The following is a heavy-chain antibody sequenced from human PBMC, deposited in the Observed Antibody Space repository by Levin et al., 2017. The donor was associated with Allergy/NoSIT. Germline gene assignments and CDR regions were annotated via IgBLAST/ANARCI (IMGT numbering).Heavy chain of an antibody. D-gene: IGHD5-18*01. CDR2: IYSGGST. Sequence: GGSLRLSCAASGFTVSSNYMSWVRQAPGKGLEWVSVIYSGGSTYYADSVKGRFTISRDNSKNTLYLQMNSLRAEDTAVYYCARDLRGYSYGSYYYGMDVWGQGTTVTVSS. CDR3: ARDLRGYSYGSYYYGMDV. V-gene: IGHV3-66*01. CDR1: GFTVSSNY. J-gene: IGHJ6*02.